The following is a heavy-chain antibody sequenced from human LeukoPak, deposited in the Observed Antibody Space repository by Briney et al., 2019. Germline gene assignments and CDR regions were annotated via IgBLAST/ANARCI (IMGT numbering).Heavy chain of an antibody. CDR1: GFTFSSYA. V-gene: IGHV3-23*01. CDR2: ISGSGGST. D-gene: IGHD3-22*01. Sequence: PGGSLRLSCAASGFTFSSYAMSWVRQAPGKGLEWVSAISGSGGSTYYADSVKGGFTISRDNSKNTLYLQMNSLRAEDTAVYYCAKDRGRTMIVVVTPLDAFDIWGQGTMVTVSS. CDR3: AKDRGRTMIVVVTPLDAFDI. J-gene: IGHJ3*02.